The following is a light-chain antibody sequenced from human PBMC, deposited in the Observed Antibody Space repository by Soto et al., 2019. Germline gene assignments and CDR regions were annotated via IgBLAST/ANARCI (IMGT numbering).Light chain of an antibody. V-gene: IGKV1-8*01. CDR3: PQYYSYPRT. J-gene: IGKJ1*01. Sequence: AIRMTQSPSSLSASTGDRVTITCRASQGISSYLAWYQQKPGKAPKLLIYAASTLQSGVPSRFSGSGSGTDFTLTFSCLQSEDFATYYCPQYYSYPRTFGHGTKVEIK. CDR1: QGISSY. CDR2: AAS.